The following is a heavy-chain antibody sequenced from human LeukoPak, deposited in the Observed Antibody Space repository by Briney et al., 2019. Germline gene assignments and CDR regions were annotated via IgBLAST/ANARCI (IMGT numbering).Heavy chain of an antibody. Sequence: PGGSLRLSCAASGFTFSNAWMNWVRQAPGKGLEWVSYISSSSSTIYYADSVKGRFTISRDNAKNSLYLQMNSLRAEDTAVYYCARDTRLPTRLFDYWGQGTLVTASS. CDR3: ARDTRLPTRLFDY. J-gene: IGHJ4*02. D-gene: IGHD6-25*01. V-gene: IGHV3-48*04. CDR2: ISSSSSTI. CDR1: GFTFSNAW.